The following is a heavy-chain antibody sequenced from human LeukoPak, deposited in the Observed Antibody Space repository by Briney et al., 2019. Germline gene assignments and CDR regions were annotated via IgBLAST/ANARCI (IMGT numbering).Heavy chain of an antibody. J-gene: IGHJ4*02. Sequence: PGGSLRLSCAASGFTFSSYAMSWVRQAPGKGLEWVSAISGSGGSTYYADSVKGRFTISRDNSKNTLYLQMNSLRAEDTAVYYCAKDFLYCSSTSCYTSYWGQGTLVTVSS. V-gene: IGHV3-23*01. CDR1: GFTFSSYA. CDR2: ISGSGGST. D-gene: IGHD2-2*02. CDR3: AKDFLYCSSTSCYTSY.